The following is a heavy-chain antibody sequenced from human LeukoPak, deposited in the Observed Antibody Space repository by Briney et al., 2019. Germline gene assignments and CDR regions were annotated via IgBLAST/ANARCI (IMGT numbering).Heavy chain of an antibody. D-gene: IGHD1-26*01. J-gene: IGHJ4*02. V-gene: IGHV3-23*01. CDR2: ISGSGGST. Sequence: GGSLRLSCAASGFTFSSYAMSWVRQAPGKGLEWVSAISGSGGSTYYADSVKGRFTISRDNSKNTLYLQMNSLRAEDTAVYYCAMRPVGAKSSLYFDYCGQGTLVTVSS. CDR1: GFTFSSYA. CDR3: AMRPVGAKSSLYFDY.